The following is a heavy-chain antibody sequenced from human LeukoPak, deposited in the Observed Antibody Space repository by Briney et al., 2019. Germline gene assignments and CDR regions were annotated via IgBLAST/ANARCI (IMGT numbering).Heavy chain of an antibody. CDR2: MSPNSGNT. J-gene: IGHJ4*02. V-gene: IGHV1-8*01. Sequence: GASVKVSCKASGYTFITYDINWVRQATGQGLEWMGWMSPNSGNTGYAQKLQGRVTMTRNTAMSTAYMELSSLRSEDTAVYYCVRTPPTWGADYWGQGTLVTVSS. CDR3: VRTPPTWGADY. D-gene: IGHD7-27*01. CDR1: GYTFITYD.